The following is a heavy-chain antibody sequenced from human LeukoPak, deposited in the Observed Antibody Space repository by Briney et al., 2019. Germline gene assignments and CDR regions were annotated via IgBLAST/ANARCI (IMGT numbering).Heavy chain of an antibody. CDR3: AILVGLNWFDP. J-gene: IGHJ5*02. CDR2: IYYSGST. Sequence: SETLSLTCTVSGGSISSSSYYWGWIRQPPGKGLEWIGSIYYSGSTYYNPSLKSRVTISVDTSKNQFSLKLSSVTAADTAVYYSAILVGLNWFDPWGQGTLVTVSS. V-gene: IGHV4-39*01. D-gene: IGHD2-15*01. CDR1: GGSISSSSYY.